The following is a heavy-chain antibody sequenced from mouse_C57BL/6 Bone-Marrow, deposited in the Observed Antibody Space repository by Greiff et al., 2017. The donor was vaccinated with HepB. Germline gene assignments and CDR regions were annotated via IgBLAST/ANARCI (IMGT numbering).Heavy chain of an antibody. Sequence: EVKVVESAGGLVQPGSSMKLSCTASGFTFSDYYLAWVRQVPEKGLEWVANINYDGSCTYYLDSLTSRFIISRDNAKNILYLQMSSLKSADTATYYCARAGLYYFDYWGQGTTLTVSS. D-gene: IGHD3-1*01. V-gene: IGHV5-16*01. CDR1: GFTFSDYY. CDR2: INYDGSCT. J-gene: IGHJ2*01. CDR3: ARAGLYYFDY.